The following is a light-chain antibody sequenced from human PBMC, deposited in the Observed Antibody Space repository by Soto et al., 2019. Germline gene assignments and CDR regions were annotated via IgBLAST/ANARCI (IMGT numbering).Light chain of an antibody. CDR2: AAS. J-gene: IGKJ4*01. CDR3: QQYNSYPLT. CDR1: QGIGND. V-gene: IGKV1-17*01. Sequence: DIQMTQSPSSLSASVGDRVTITCRASQGIGNDLGWYQQKPGKAPKRLIYAASSLQSGVPSRFSGSESGTEFTLTISSLQPEDFANYYCQQYNSYPLTFGGGTKVEVK.